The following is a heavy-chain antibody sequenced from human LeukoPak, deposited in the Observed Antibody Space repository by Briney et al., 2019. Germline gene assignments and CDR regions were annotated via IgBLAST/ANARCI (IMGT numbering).Heavy chain of an antibody. Sequence: SETLSLTCAVSGGSTSSILYFWGWIRQPPGKGLEWIGSIYYTGSTYYNPSLKSRVTICVDTSKNQFSLKLSSVTAADTAVYYCARRFHQIAALGYWGQGTLLTVSS. CDR1: GGSTSSILYF. V-gene: IGHV4-39*01. D-gene: IGHD6-25*01. CDR2: IYYTGST. J-gene: IGHJ4*02. CDR3: ARRFHQIAALGY.